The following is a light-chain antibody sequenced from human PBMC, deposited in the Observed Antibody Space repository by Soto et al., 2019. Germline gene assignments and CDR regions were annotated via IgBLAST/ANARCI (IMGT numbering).Light chain of an antibody. V-gene: IGKV3-20*01. CDR3: QQYDNSIT. CDR2: GAS. CDR1: QSVSSNN. Sequence: EIVVTQSPGTLSLSPGETATLSCRASQSVSSNNLAWYHQKPGQTPRLLIYGASSRATGIPDRFSGSGSGTDFTLTISRLEPEDFAVYYCQQYDNSITFGPGTRLEIE. J-gene: IGKJ5*01.